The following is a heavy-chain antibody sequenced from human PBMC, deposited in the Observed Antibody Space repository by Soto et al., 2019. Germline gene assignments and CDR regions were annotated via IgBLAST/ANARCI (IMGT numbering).Heavy chain of an antibody. Sequence: QVQLVQSGAEVKKPGASVKVSCKASGYTFTSYGISWVRQAPRQGLEWMGWISAYNGNTNYAQKLQGRVTMTTDTSTSTAYMELRSLRSDDTAVYYCARHNPYYYDSSGYYSAAFDIWGQGTMVTVSS. D-gene: IGHD3-22*01. CDR1: GYTFTSYG. V-gene: IGHV1-18*01. CDR3: ARHNPYYYDSSGYYSAAFDI. CDR2: ISAYNGNT. J-gene: IGHJ3*02.